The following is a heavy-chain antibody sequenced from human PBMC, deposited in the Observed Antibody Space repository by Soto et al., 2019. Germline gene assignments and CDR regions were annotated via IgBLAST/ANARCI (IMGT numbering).Heavy chain of an antibody. CDR2: IYYSGST. Sequence: SETLSLTCTVSGGSISSSSYYWGWIRQPPGKGLEWIGSIYYSGSTYYNPSLKSRVTISVDTSKNQFSLKLSSVTAADTAVYYCATYNWNAARPYFDYWGQGTLVTVSS. D-gene: IGHD1-1*01. J-gene: IGHJ4*02. CDR1: GGSISSSSYY. V-gene: IGHV4-39*01. CDR3: ATYNWNAARPYFDY.